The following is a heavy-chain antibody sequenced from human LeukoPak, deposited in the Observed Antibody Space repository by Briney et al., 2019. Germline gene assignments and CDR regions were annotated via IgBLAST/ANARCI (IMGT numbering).Heavy chain of an antibody. CDR1: GYTFTGYY. J-gene: IGHJ5*02. V-gene: IGHV1-2*06. CDR2: INPNSGDT. Sequence: ASVKVSCKASGYTFTGYYLHWVRQAPGQGLEWVGRINPNSGDTNYAQNFQGRVTMTRDTSISTAYIDLSSLRSEDTAVYYCARGVYDFWSGAKGGGWFDPWGQGTLVTVSS. CDR3: ARGVYDFWSGAKGGGWFDP. D-gene: IGHD3-3*01.